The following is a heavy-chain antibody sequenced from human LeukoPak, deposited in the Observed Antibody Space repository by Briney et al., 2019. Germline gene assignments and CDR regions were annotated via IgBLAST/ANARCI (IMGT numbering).Heavy chain of an antibody. Sequence: SETLSLTCTVSGGSISSSSYYWGWIRQPPGKGLEWIGSIYYSGNAYYNPSLKSRVTISVDTSKNQFSLKLSSVTAADTAVYYCARLLPRLYGDGHYFDYWGQGTLVTVSS. CDR1: GGSISSSSYY. V-gene: IGHV4-39*01. CDR2: IYYSGNA. J-gene: IGHJ4*02. CDR3: ARLLPRLYGDGHYFDY. D-gene: IGHD4-17*01.